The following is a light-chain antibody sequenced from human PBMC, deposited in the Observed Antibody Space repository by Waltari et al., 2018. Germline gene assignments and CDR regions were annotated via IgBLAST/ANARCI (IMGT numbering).Light chain of an antibody. CDR1: SDDIGTYNF. CDR3: SSYTSSGTRV. J-gene: IGLJ1*01. V-gene: IGLV2-14*03. CDR2: DVT. Sequence: QPPLTQPASVSGSVGQSITISCTGTSDDIGTYNFVSWYQQYPGKAPKLIIYDVTDRPSGISHRFSGSKSGNTASLIISVLQDEDEADYHCSSYTSSGTRVFGTGTTVTVL.